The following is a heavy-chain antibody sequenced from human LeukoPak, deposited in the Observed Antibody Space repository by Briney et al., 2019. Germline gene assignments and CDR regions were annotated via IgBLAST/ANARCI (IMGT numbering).Heavy chain of an antibody. J-gene: IGHJ4*02. D-gene: IGHD1-26*01. CDR1: GYTFTSYG. CDR2: ISAYNGNT. V-gene: IGHV1-18*01. CDR3: ARDRWVGATHFIDY. Sequence: ASVKVTCKASGYTFTSYGISWVRQAPGQGLEWMGWISAYNGNTNYAQKLQGRVTMTTDTSTSTAYMELRSLRSDDTAVYYCARDRWVGATHFIDYWGQGTLVTVSS.